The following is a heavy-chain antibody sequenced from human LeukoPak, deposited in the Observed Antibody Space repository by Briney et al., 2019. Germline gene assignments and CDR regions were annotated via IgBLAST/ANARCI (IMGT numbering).Heavy chain of an antibody. D-gene: IGHD2-15*01. CDR1: GFTFSSYW. V-gene: IGHV3-74*01. CDR3: VTSPQDYSFFGN. Sequence: PGGSLRLSCAASGFTFSSYWMHWVRQAPGKGLVWISRINTDGSGTYYADSLKDRFTISRDNAKSTLYLQMNSLRADDTAVYYCVTSPQDYSFFGNWGQGSLVTVSS. J-gene: IGHJ4*02. CDR2: INTDGSGT.